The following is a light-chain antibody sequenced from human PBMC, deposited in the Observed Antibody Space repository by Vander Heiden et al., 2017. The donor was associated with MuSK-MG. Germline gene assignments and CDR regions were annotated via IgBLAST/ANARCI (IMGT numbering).Light chain of an antibody. CDR3: QQDDSTPRT. J-gene: IGKJ1*01. CDR1: QSVLYSSNNKNY. CDR2: WAS. V-gene: IGKV4-1*01. Sequence: DIVMTQSPDSLAVSLGERATINCKSSQSVLYSSNNKNYLAWCQQKPGQPPKLLIYWASTRESGVPDRFSGSGPGTDFTLSIISLQAEDVAVYYCQQDDSTPRTFGQVTKVEIK.